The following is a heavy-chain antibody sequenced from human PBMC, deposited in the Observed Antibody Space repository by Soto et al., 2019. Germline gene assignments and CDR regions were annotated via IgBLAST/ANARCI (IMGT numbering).Heavy chain of an antibody. Sequence: GGSLRLSCAASKFSFNNYWMHWVRQVPGKGPAWVSRINHDGSKTEYADSVKGRFTISRDNTKNTLYLQMNSLRVEDTAMYYCVREPWGFSGSWYDYWGQGTLVTVSS. V-gene: IGHV3-74*01. CDR1: KFSFNNYW. CDR2: INHDGSKT. CDR3: VREPWGFSGSWYDY. D-gene: IGHD6-19*01. J-gene: IGHJ4*02.